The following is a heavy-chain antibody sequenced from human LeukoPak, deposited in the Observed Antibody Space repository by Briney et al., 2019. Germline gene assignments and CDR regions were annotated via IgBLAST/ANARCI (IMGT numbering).Heavy chain of an antibody. CDR1: GVSISSYY. CDR2: IYYSGST. V-gene: IGHV4-59*08. CDR3: ARGSSPFDY. Sequence: NPSETLSLTCTVAGVSISSYYWSWIRQPPGKGLEWIGYIYYSGSTNYNPSLKSRVTISLDTSKNQVPLKLSSVTAADTAVYYCARGSSPFDYWGQGTLVTVSS. J-gene: IGHJ4*02.